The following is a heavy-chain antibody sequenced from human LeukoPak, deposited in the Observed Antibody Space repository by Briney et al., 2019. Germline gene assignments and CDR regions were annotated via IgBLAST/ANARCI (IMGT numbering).Heavy chain of an antibody. D-gene: IGHD3-3*02. J-gene: IGHJ4*02. Sequence: SETLSLTCAVYGGSFSGYYWSWIRQPPGKGLEWIGEINHSGSTNYNPSLKSRVTISVDTSKDQFSLKLSSVTAADTAVYYCARGRAFFDWGQGTLVTVSS. CDR1: GGSFSGYY. CDR2: INHSGST. V-gene: IGHV4-34*01. CDR3: ARGRAFFD.